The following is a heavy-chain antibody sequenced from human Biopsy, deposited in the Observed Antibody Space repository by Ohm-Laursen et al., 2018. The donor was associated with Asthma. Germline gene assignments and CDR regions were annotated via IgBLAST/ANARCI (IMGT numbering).Heavy chain of an antibody. CDR2: IYSGGGT. CDR1: GFTVSTNG. D-gene: IGHD1-7*01. V-gene: IGHV3-53*05. J-gene: IGHJ4*02. CDR3: ARDSLGISGTIYWYDW. Sequence: SLRLSCAASGFTVSTNGMSWVRQPPGKGLEWVSVIYSGGGTYYADSVQGRVTISRDNSKNTLYLQMNSLTPDDTAVYFCARDSLGISGTIYWYDWWGQGTLVTVSS.